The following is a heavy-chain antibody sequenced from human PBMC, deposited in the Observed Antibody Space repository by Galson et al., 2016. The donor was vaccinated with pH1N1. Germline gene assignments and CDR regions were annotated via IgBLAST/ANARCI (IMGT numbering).Heavy chain of an antibody. V-gene: IGHV1-69*06. CDR2: IIPIFDTS. J-gene: IGHJ4*02. D-gene: IGHD2-2*01. Sequence: SVKVSCKASRDTFSSYVFNWVRQAPGHGLEWMGGIIPIFDTSNYAQKFQGRVTITADKSTSTAYMELNSLRSEDTAMYYCARNWHLYCSSASCRVYYFDSWGQGTLVTVSS. CDR3: ARNWHLYCSSASCRVYYFDS. CDR1: RDTFSSYV.